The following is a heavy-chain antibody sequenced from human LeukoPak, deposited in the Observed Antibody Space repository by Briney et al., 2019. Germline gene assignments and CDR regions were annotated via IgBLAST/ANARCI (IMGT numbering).Heavy chain of an antibody. CDR2: VDHTGST. V-gene: IGHV4-59*12. CDR1: DDSITMYY. CDR3: ARARRSRYGSGSYYHDY. D-gene: IGHD3-10*01. J-gene: IGHJ4*02. Sequence: SETLSLTCSVSDDSITMYYWTWIRQPPGKGLEWIGYVDHTGSTNFNPSLNGRVSISRDTTKNLFSLKLSSVTAADTAVYYCARARRSRYGSGSYYHDYWGQGTLVTVSS.